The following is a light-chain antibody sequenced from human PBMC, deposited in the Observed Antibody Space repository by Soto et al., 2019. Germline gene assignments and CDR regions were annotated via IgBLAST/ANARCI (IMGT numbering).Light chain of an antibody. J-gene: IGKJ5*01. V-gene: IGKV1-33*01. CDR2: DAY. CDR1: QDITNY. Sequence: DIQMTQSPSSLSASVGDRVTITCQASQDITNYLNWYQQKPGKPPKLLINDAYNLETGVPSRFSGSVSGTHFTFTINSLQPEDFATYYCQQYDDLPITFGQGTRLDIK. CDR3: QQYDDLPIT.